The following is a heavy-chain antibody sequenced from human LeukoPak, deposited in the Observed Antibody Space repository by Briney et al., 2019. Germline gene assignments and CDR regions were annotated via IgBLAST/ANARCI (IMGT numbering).Heavy chain of an antibody. D-gene: IGHD3-22*01. CDR2: ISYDGSNK. CDR1: GFTFGSYA. CDR3: AKQSEPEYYYDSSGYYPFDY. V-gene: IGHV3-30-3*02. J-gene: IGHJ4*02. Sequence: GGSLRLSCAASGFTFGSYAMHWVRQAPGKGLERVAVISYDGSNKYYADSVKGRFTISRDNSKNTLYLQMNSLRAEDTAVYYCAKQSEPEYYYDSSGYYPFDYWGQGTLVTVSS.